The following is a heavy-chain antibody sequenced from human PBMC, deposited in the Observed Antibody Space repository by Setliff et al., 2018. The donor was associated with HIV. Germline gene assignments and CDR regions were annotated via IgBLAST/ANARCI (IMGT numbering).Heavy chain of an antibody. Sequence: SETLSLTCAVYGGSFSGYYWSWIRQPPGKGLEWIGEINHSGSTNYNPSLKSRVTISVDTSKNQFSLELSSVTAADTAVYYCARGLVVVALYYYMDVWGKGTTVTVSS. CDR1: GGSFSGYY. D-gene: IGHD2-15*01. CDR2: INHSGST. V-gene: IGHV4-34*01. CDR3: ARGLVVVALYYYMDV. J-gene: IGHJ6*03.